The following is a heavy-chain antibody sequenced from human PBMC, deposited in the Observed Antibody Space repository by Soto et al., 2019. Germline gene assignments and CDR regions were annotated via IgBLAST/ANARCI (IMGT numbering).Heavy chain of an antibody. V-gene: IGHV1-69*02. CDR3: ASRSTVVVAATEAFDY. J-gene: IGHJ4*02. CDR1: GGTFSTYT. Sequence: QVQLVQSGAEVKKPGSSVKVSCKASGGTFSTYTISWVRQAPGQGLEWMGRIIPILGIANYAQNFQSRVTITADKSTSTAYMELSSLKSEDTAVYYCASRSTVVVAATEAFDYWGQGTLVTVSS. D-gene: IGHD2-15*01. CDR2: IIPILGIA.